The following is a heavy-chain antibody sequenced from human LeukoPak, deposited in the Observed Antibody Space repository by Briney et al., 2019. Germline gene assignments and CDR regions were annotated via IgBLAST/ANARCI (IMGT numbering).Heavy chain of an antibody. Sequence: NPSETLSLTCTVSGGSISSGDYYWSWIRQPPGKGLEWIGYIYYSGSTYYNPSLKSRVTISVDTSKNQFSLKLSSVTAADTAVYYCASTVTTGWDLAQELDYWGQGTLVTVSS. D-gene: IGHD4-17*01. V-gene: IGHV4-30-4*01. CDR1: GGSISSGDYY. J-gene: IGHJ4*02. CDR3: ASTVTTGWDLAQELDY. CDR2: IYYSGST.